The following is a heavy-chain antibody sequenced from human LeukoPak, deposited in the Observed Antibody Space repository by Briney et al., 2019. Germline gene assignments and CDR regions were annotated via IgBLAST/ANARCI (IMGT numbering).Heavy chain of an antibody. D-gene: IGHD3-3*01. V-gene: IGHV4-34*01. CDR3: ARRAIFGVVHYDY. CDR2: INHSGST. J-gene: IGHJ4*02. Sequence: SETLSLTCAVYGGSFSGYYWSWIRQPPGKGLEWIGEINHSGSTNYNPSLKSRVTISVDTSKNQFSLKLSSVTAADTAVYYCARRAIFGVVHYDYWGQGTLVTVSS. CDR1: GGSFSGYY.